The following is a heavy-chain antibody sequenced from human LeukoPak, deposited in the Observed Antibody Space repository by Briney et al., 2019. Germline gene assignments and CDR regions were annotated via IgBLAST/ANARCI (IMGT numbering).Heavy chain of an antibody. Sequence: SSETLSLTCTVSGGSISSSSYYWGWIRQPPGKGLEWIGSIYYSGSTYYNPSLKSRVTISVDTSKNQFSLKLSSVTAADTAVYYCARVGVVPAERWFVPWGQGTLVTVSS. J-gene: IGHJ5*02. CDR1: GGSISSSSYY. D-gene: IGHD2-2*01. V-gene: IGHV4-39*07. CDR2: IYYSGST. CDR3: ARVGVVPAERWFVP.